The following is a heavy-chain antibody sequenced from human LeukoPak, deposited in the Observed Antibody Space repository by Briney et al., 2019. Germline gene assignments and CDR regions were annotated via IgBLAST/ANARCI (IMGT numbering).Heavy chain of an antibody. CDR1: GGSISSYY. Sequence: PSETLSLTCTVSGGSISSYYWSWIRQPPGKGLEWIGYIYYSGSTNYNPSLKSRVTISVDTSKNQFSLKLSSVTAADTAVYYCARVRSSGWGYYFDYWGQGTLVTVSS. D-gene: IGHD6-19*01. CDR2: IYYSGST. CDR3: ARVRSSGWGYYFDY. J-gene: IGHJ4*02. V-gene: IGHV4-59*01.